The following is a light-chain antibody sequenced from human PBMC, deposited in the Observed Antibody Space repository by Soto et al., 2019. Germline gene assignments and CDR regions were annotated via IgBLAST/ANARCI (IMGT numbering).Light chain of an antibody. CDR2: KES. CDR1: QTISSW. Sequence: IQMTQAPSTLSVSVGDRVTITCRASQTISSWLAWYQQKPGKAPKLLIYKESTLKSGVPSRFIGSGAGTEFTLTISSLQPDDFANYYCQHYNSYSDAFGQGTKVELK. CDR3: QHYNSYSDA. V-gene: IGKV1-5*03. J-gene: IGKJ1*01.